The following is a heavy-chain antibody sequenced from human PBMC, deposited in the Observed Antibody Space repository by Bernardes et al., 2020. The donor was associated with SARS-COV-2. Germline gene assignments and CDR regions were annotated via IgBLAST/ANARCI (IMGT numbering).Heavy chain of an antibody. CDR1: GFTFSSYA. CDR2: ITGSGGST. J-gene: IGHJ4*02. D-gene: IGHD4-17*01. Sequence: GGSLRLSCAASGFTFSSYAMSWVRQAPGKGLEWVSAITGSGGSTYYADSVKCRFTISSDTSKNTLYLQMNSLRAEDTAVFYCASERRNYGDYGIFDYWGQGTLVTVSS. V-gene: IGHV3-23*01. CDR3: ASERRNYGDYGIFDY.